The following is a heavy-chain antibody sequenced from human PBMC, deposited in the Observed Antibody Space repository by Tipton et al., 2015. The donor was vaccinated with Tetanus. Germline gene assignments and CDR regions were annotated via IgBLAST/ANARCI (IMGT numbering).Heavy chain of an antibody. J-gene: IGHJ4*02. CDR3: ARHTSGSYHAPFDY. CDR1: GYMFSSHW. V-gene: IGHV5-51*01. Sequence: QLVQSGAEVKQPGESLKISCKGSGYMFSSHWIGWVRQVPGKGLEWLGTIYPGDSYSTYSPSFEGQVTISVDRSIDTAYLQWSSLKVSDSAMYYCARHTSGSYHAPFDYWGQGTLVTVSS. D-gene: IGHD1-26*01. CDR2: IYPGDSYS.